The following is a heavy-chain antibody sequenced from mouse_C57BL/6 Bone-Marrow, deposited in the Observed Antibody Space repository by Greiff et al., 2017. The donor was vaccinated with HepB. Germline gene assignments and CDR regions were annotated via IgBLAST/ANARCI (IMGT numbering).Heavy chain of an antibody. J-gene: IGHJ3*01. CDR2: INPGSGGT. D-gene: IGHD1-1*01. CDR3: ARSHYYYGSPAFAY. V-gene: IGHV1-54*02. CDR1: GYDFTNYL. Sequence: QVQLQQSGAELVRPGTSVKLSCKASGYDFTNYLIEWVKQRPGQGLEWIGVINPGSGGTNYNEKFKGKATLTADKSSITAYMQLSSLTSEDSAVYFCARSHYYYGSPAFAYWGQGTLVTVSA.